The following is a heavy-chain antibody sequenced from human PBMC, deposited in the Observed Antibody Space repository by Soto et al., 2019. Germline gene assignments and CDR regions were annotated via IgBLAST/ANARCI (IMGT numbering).Heavy chain of an antibody. CDR3: ARAVPITIFGVVIYFDY. V-gene: IGHV3-48*01. J-gene: IGHJ4*02. Sequence: GGSLRLSCAASGFTFSSYSMNWVRQAPGKGLEWVSYISSSSSTIYYADSVKGRFTISRDNAKNSLYLQMNSLRAEDTAVYYCARAVPITIFGVVIYFDYWGQGTLVTVSS. CDR1: GFTFSSYS. D-gene: IGHD3-3*01. CDR2: ISSSSSTI.